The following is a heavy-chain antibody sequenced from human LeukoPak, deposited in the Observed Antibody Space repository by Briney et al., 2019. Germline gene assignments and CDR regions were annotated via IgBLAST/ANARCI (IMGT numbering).Heavy chain of an antibody. J-gene: IGHJ4*02. CDR1: GFTFRGYV. D-gene: IGHD2-15*01. Sequence: GESLKISCAASGFTFRGYVMSWVRQAPGKGLEWVSGISGSGGVSYYADSVKGRFSISRDNSKNTLYLQMNSLRVEDTATYYCAKDRALSLRYYFDYWGQGALVTVSS. V-gene: IGHV3-23*01. CDR3: AKDRALSLRYYFDY. CDR2: ISGSGGVS.